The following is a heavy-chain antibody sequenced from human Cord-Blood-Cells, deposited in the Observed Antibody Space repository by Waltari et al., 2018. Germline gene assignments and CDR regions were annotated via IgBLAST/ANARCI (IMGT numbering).Heavy chain of an antibody. CDR1: GGSYSGYY. CDR3: ASSQGFDP. J-gene: IGHJ5*02. CDR2: INHSGST. V-gene: IGHV4-34*01. Sequence: QVQLQQWGAGLLKPSETLYLTRAVHGGSYSGYYWSWIRQPQGKGLEWIGEINHSGSTNYNPSLKSRVTISVDTSKNQFSLKLSSVTAADTAVYYCASSQGFDPWGQGTLVTVSS.